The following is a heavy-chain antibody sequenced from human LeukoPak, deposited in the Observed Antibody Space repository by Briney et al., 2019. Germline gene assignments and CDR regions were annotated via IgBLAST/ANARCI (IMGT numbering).Heavy chain of an antibody. CDR3: ARVAKERVGGVYYFDY. V-gene: IGHV3-13*01. D-gene: IGHD1-1*01. Sequence: GGSLRLSCAASGFTFSDYDMHWVRQATGKGLEWVSAIGTAGDTYYTGSVKGRFTISGENAKNSLYLQMNSLRAGDTAVYYCARVAKERVGGVYYFDYWGQGTLVTVSS. J-gene: IGHJ4*02. CDR2: IGTAGDT. CDR1: GFTFSDYD.